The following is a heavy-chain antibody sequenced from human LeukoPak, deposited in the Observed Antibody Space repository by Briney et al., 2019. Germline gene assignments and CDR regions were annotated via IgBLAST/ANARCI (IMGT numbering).Heavy chain of an antibody. Sequence: PGGSLRLSCAASGFTFSSYWMTWVRQAPGKGLEWVAYIKEDGSKKNYVDSVKGRFTISRDNAKNSLYLQMNSLRAEDTAVYYCATPLDYYDSSGYHQGGDWGQGTLVTVSS. D-gene: IGHD3-22*01. CDR1: GFTFSSYW. V-gene: IGHV3-7*03. CDR3: ATPLDYYDSSGYHQGGD. CDR2: IKEDGSKK. J-gene: IGHJ4*02.